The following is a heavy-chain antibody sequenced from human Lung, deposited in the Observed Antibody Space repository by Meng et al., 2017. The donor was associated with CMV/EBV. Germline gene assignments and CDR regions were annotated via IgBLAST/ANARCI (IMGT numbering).Heavy chain of an antibody. CDR3: SRLWGSSRSPLSDY. V-gene: IGHV4-34*01. J-gene: IGHJ4*02. CDR1: GGSFSGFY. D-gene: IGHD6-13*01. CDR2: ISHSESA. Sequence: SETLSLXXAVYGGSFSGFYWSWVRQPPGKGLEWIGAISHSESATYNPSLKSRVTMSVDTSRNQISLKLNSLTAADTAVYYCSRLWGSSRSPLSDYWGQGTLVTVSS.